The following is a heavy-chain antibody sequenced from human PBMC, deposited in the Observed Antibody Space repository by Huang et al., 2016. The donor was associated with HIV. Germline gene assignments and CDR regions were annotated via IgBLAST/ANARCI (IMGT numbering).Heavy chain of an antibody. J-gene: IGHJ3*02. CDR3: ARENNWKLVGSYAFDI. Sequence: QVQLVESGGGVVQPGGSLRLSCATSGFTFSSYVMHWVRQAPGKGLEWLAFIRYDGSSRNYADSVKGLLTISRDNSKNTLYLQMSSLRTEDTAVYYCARENNWKLVGSYAFDIWGQGTMVTVSS. V-gene: IGHV3-30*02. D-gene: IGHD1-20*01. CDR1: GFTFSSYV. CDR2: IRYDGSSR.